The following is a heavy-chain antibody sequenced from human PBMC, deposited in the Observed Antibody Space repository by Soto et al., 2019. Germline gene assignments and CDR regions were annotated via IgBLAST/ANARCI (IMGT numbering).Heavy chain of an antibody. V-gene: IGHV3-11*01. J-gene: IGHJ6*03. CDR3: ARTPDGGYFYYYYMDV. CDR2: ISSSGSIM. D-gene: IGHD4-17*01. CDR1: GFTFSDYH. Sequence: QVQLVESGGGLVKPGGSLRLSCAASGFTFSDYHMSWIRQAPGKGLEWVSDISSSGSIMYYADSVKGRFTISRDNAKNSLYLQMNSLRAEYTAVYYCARTPDGGYFYYYYMDVWGKGTTVTVSS.